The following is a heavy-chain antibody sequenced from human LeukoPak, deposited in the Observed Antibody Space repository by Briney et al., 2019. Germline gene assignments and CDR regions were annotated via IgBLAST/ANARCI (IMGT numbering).Heavy chain of an antibody. D-gene: IGHD2-15*01. CDR3: AREVGYCSGGSCYSYFDY. Sequence: PSETLSLTCTVSGGSISSYYWSWIRQPPGKGLEWIGYIYYSRSTNYNASLTTRVTISVDTSKNQYSLKLSSVTAADTAVYYCAREVGYCSGGSCYSYFDYRGQGTLVTVSS. CDR2: IYYSRST. J-gene: IGHJ4*02. CDR1: GGSISSYY. V-gene: IGHV4-59*01.